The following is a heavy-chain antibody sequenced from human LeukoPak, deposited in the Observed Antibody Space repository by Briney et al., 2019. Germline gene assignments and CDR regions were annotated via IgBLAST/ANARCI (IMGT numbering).Heavy chain of an antibody. V-gene: IGHV4-59*01. Sequence: SETLSLTCTVSGGSISSYYWSWIRQSPGKGLEWIGYISYSGSTNYNPSLKSRVTISVDTSKNQFSLKLSSMTAADTAVYYCARSYGSGSYFDYWGQGTLVTVSS. CDR3: ARSYGSGSYFDY. J-gene: IGHJ4*02. D-gene: IGHD3-10*01. CDR1: GGSISSYY. CDR2: ISYSGST.